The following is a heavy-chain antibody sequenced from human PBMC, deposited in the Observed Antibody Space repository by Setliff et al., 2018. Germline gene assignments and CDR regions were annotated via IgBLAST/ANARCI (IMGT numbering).Heavy chain of an antibody. CDR1: GGSISVYY. CDR3: AREHGYSYGQTYYYYGMDV. CDR2: ISSGST. Sequence: SETLSLTCTVSGGSISVYYWTWFRQPPGKGLEWIGYISSGSTNYNPSLKSRVTISVDPSKNQFSLRVTSVTAAGTAVYYCAREHGYSYGQTYYYYGMDVWGQGTTVTVSS. V-gene: IGHV4-59*01. D-gene: IGHD5-18*01. J-gene: IGHJ6*02.